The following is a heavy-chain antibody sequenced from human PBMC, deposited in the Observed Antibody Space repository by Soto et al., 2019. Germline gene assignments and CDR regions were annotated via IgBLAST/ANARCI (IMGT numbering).Heavy chain of an antibody. CDR3: ARAPSLGWFDP. CDR1: GGSISSYY. J-gene: IGHJ5*02. CDR2: IYYSGST. Sequence: PSETLSLTCTVSGGSISSYYWSWIRQPPGGGLEWIGYIYYSGSTNYNPSLKSRVTISVDTSKNQFSLKLSSVTAADTAVYYCARAPSLGWFDPWGQGTLVTVSS. D-gene: IGHD7-27*01. V-gene: IGHV4-59*01.